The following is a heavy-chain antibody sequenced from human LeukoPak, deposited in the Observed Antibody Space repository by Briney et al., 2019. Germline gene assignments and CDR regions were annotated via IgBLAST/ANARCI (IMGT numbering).Heavy chain of an antibody. CDR1: GFTFSSYA. D-gene: IGHD2-15*01. CDR2: ISGSGGST. V-gene: IGHV3-23*01. CDR3: ARDKGYCSGGSCHTFDY. Sequence: GGSLRLSCAASGFTFSSYAMSWVRQAPGKGLEWVSAISGSGGSTYYADSVKGRFTISRDNSKNTLYLQMNSLRAEDTAVCYCARDKGYCSGGSCHTFDYWGQGTLVTVSS. J-gene: IGHJ4*02.